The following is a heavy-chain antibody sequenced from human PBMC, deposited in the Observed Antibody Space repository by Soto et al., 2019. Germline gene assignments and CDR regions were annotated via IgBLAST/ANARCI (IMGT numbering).Heavy chain of an antibody. D-gene: IGHD4-17*01. CDR2: ISYGGSNK. Sequence: QVQLVESGGGVVQPGRSLRLSCAASGFTFSSYGMHWVRQAPGKGLEWVAVISYGGSNKYYADSVKGRFTISRDNSKKTLYLQMHSLRVEDTAVYYCAKGRGRTTVPEFDCWGQGTLVTLTS. V-gene: IGHV3-30*18. CDR1: GFTFSSYG. J-gene: IGHJ4*02. CDR3: AKGRGRTTVPEFDC.